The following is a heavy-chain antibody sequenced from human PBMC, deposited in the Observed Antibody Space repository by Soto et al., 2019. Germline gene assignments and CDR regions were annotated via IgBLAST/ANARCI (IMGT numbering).Heavy chain of an antibody. CDR2: INHSGST. CDR3: ARGFRVDYYDSSGYAPSFDY. D-gene: IGHD3-22*01. J-gene: IGHJ4*02. CDR1: GGSFSGYY. Sequence: QVQLQQWGAGLLKPSETLSLTCAVYGGSFSGYYWSWIRQPPGKGLGWIGEINHSGSTNYNPSLKSRVTISVDTSKNQFSLKLSSVTAADTAVYYCARGFRVDYYDSSGYAPSFDYWGQGTLVTVSS. V-gene: IGHV4-34*01.